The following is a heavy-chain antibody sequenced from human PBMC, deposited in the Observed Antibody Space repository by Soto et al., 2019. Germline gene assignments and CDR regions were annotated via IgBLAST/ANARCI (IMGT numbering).Heavy chain of an antibody. Sequence: ASVKVSCKASGYTFTSYDINWVRQATGQGLEWMGWMNPNSGNTGYAQKFQGRVTMTRNTSISTAYMELSSLRSEDTAVYYCAGGSFDCWSGYYGRYYYLDVWGKGTMVTVSS. CDR1: GYTFTSYD. CDR3: AGGSFDCWSGYYGRYYYLDV. J-gene: IGHJ6*03. D-gene: IGHD3-3*01. V-gene: IGHV1-8*01. CDR2: MNPNSGNT.